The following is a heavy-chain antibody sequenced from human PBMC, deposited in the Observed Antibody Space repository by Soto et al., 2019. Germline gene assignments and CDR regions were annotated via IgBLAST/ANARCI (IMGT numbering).Heavy chain of an antibody. J-gene: IGHJ6*02. CDR3: TNYYGSSGYYNPPYYYGMDV. CDR1: GFTFSSYG. V-gene: IGHV3-30*18. Sequence: QVQLVESGGGVVQPGTSLRLSCAASGFTFSSYGIHWVRQPPGKGLEWVAVISNDGGNKFYADSVKGRFTISSDNSKNTVYLQMNSLRAEHPAVYYCTNYYGSSGYYNPPYYYGMDVWGQGTTVTAAS. D-gene: IGHD3-22*01. CDR2: ISNDGGNK.